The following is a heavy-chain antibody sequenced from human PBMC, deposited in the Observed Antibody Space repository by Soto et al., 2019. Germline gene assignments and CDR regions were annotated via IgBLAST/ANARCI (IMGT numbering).Heavy chain of an antibody. V-gene: IGHV3-30-3*01. CDR2: ISYDGSNK. J-gene: IGHJ6*02. CDR1: GFTFSSYA. CDR3: ARENVRSGYYHDYYYYGMDV. D-gene: IGHD3-3*01. Sequence: GGSLRLSCAASGFTFSSYAMHWVRQAPGKGLEWVAVISYDGSNKYYADSVKGRFTISRDNSKNTLYLQMNSLRAEDTAVYYCARENVRSGYYHDYYYYGMDVWGQGTTVTVSS.